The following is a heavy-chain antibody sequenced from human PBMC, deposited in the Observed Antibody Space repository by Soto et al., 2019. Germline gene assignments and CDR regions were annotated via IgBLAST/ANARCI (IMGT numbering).Heavy chain of an antibody. D-gene: IGHD2-21*01. CDR3: AMESGQILKSNGLVPGYSASAFDY. V-gene: IGHV1-3*01. CDR1: GYTFTTST. Sequence: QVQLVQSGAEVKKPGASVKVSCQASGYTFTTSTMHWVRQAPGQRLEWMGWINAGNSHTKYSQKFQGRVTITRDTGASTAYVALSRLTSEDTAVLYCAMESGQILKSNGLVPGYSASAFDYCGKGNLVTLSP. J-gene: IGHJ4*01. CDR2: INAGNSHT.